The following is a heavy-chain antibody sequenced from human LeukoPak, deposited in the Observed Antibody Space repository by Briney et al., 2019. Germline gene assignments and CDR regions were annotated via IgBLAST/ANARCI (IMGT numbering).Heavy chain of an antibody. CDR2: IWYDGSTK. CDR1: GFTFSTYG. J-gene: IGHJ4*02. D-gene: IGHD4-11*01. V-gene: IGHV3-33*01. Sequence: GGSLRLSCAASGFTFSTYGMHWVRQAPGKGLEWVAIIWYDGSTKYYAESVKGRFTISRGNSQNMLYLQMNSLRAEDTAVYYCARVSDYSNYFDFSGQGTLVTVSS. CDR3: ARVSDYSNYFDF.